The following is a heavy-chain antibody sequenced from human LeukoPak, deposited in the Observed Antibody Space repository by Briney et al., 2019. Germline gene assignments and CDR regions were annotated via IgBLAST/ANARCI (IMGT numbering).Heavy chain of an antibody. CDR2: ISSSSSYI. J-gene: IGHJ4*02. D-gene: IGHD3-9*01. V-gene: IGHV3-21*01. CDR3: ARDSIGYYDILTGYYSGYFDY. Sequence: PAGSLSLSCAAYGFTFSSYSMNWVRQAPGKGLEWVSSISSSSSYIYYAASVKGRFSSSRDNGKNSLYLQMNGLRAEGTAVYYCARDSIGYYDILTGYYSGYFDYWGQGTLVTVSS. CDR1: GFTFSSYS.